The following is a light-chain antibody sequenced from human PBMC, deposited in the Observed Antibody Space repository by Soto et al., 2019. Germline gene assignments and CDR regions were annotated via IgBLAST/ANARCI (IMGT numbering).Light chain of an antibody. CDR2: YVS. CDR1: ASVTNK. CDR3: NQHPEWPPGT. J-gene: IGKJ1*01. Sequence: EIVLTQAPATLSVSPGEGATLSCRASASVTNKLVWYQQRPGQPPSLLMYYVSTRAAGVPARFSGGGYGTEFTLTISSLQSEDFAVYYWNQHPEWPPGTCGQGTKVEIK. V-gene: IGKV3-15*01.